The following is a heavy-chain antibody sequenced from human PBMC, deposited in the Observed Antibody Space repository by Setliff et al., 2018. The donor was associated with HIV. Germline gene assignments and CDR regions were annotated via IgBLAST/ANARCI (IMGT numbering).Heavy chain of an antibody. J-gene: IGHJ4*02. CDR2: IYNSAST. D-gene: IGHD6-19*01. CDR3: AKDSSGWLGYFDY. CDR1: GDSISTDY. V-gene: IGHV4-4*09. Sequence: PSETLSLTCTVSGDSISTDYWTWIRQPPGKGLEWIGYIYNSASTSYNPSLKSRVSMSIDTSKRQFSLKLSSVTAADTAVYYCAKDSSGWLGYFDYWGQGTLVTVSS.